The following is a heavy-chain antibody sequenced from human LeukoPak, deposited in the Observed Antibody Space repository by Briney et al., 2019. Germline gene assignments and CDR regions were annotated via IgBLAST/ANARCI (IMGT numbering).Heavy chain of an antibody. CDR2: ISSSSSYI. CDR3: ARGQYGSGSRDAFDI. V-gene: IGHV3-21*01. J-gene: IGHJ3*02. D-gene: IGHD3-10*01. Sequence: GGSLRLSCAASGFTFSSYSMNWVRQAPGKGLEWVSSISSSSSYIYYADSVKGRFTISRDNAKNSLYLQMNSLRAGDTAVYYCARGQYGSGSRDAFDIWGQGTMVTVSS. CDR1: GFTFSSYS.